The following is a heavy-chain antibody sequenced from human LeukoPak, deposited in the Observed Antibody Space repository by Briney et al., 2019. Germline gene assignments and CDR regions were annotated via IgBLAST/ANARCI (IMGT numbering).Heavy chain of an antibody. CDR1: GGSISSYY. V-gene: IGHV4-59*01. CDR2: IYYSGST. D-gene: IGHD5-18*01. Sequence: SETLSITCTVSGGSISSYYWSWIRQPPGKGLEWIGYIYYSGSTNYNPSLKSRVTISVDTSKNQFSLKLSSVTAADTAVYYCARGRGYGSYYYGMDVWGQGTTVTVSS. J-gene: IGHJ6*02. CDR3: ARGRGYGSYYYGMDV.